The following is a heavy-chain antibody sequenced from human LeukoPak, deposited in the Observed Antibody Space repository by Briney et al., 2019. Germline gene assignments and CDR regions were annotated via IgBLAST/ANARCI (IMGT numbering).Heavy chain of an antibody. CDR1: GFTVSNHH. D-gene: IGHD5/OR15-5a*01. CDR2: IFSGGNT. CDR3: AKARGSSVYEQFDY. V-gene: IGHV3-53*01. Sequence: GGSLRLSCGASGFTVSNHHMSWVRQTPGKGLEWVSVIFSGGNTYYTDSVKGRFTISRDNSKNTLYLQMNSLRADDTAVYYCAKARGSSVYEQFDYWGQGTQVTVSP. J-gene: IGHJ4*02.